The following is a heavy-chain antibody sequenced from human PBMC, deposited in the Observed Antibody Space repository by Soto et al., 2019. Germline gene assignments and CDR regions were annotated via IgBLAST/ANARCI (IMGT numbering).Heavy chain of an antibody. CDR1: GGTFSSYA. D-gene: IGHD6-19*01. J-gene: IGHJ4*02. Sequence: ASVKVSCKASGGTFSSYAISWVRQAPGQGLEWMGGIIPIFGTANYAQKFQGRVTITADKSTSTAYMELSSLRSEDTAVYYCARTRYSSGWYVGAGFDYWGQGTLVTVSS. CDR2: IIPIFGTA. V-gene: IGHV1-69*06. CDR3: ARTRYSSGWYVGAGFDY.